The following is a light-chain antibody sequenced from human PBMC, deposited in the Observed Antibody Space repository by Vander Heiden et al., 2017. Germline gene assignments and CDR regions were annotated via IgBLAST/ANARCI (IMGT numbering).Light chain of an antibody. V-gene: IGLV5-45*03. CDR1: SAIKGGTYR. CDR3: MIWHSSAVI. CDR2: YKSDSDK. Sequence: QAMLPRPSSLSSSPGASASLTCTLRSAIKGGTYRIEWYQQKPWRPPQYLLTYKSDSDKQQGSGVPSRFSGSKDASANAGIVLISGLQSEDEADYYWMIWHSSAVIFGGGTKLTVL. J-gene: IGLJ2*01.